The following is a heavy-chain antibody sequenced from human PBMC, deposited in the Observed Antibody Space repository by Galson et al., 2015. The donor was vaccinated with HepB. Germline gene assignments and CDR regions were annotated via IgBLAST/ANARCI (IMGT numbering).Heavy chain of an antibody. CDR2: IWYDGSNK. Sequence: SLRLSCAASGFTFSSYGMHWVRQAPGKGLEWVAVIWYDGSNKYYADSVKGRFTISRDNSKNTLYLQMNSLRAEDTAVYYCARDKMTTVVTTSNWFDPWGQGTLVTVSS. J-gene: IGHJ5*02. CDR1: GFTFSSYG. D-gene: IGHD4-23*01. V-gene: IGHV3-33*08. CDR3: ARDKMTTVVTTSNWFDP.